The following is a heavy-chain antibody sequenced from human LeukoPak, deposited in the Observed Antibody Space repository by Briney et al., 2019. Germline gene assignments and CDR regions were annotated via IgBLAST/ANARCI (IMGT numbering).Heavy chain of an antibody. D-gene: IGHD5-24*01. CDR2: IKQDGSEK. V-gene: IGHV3-7*01. CDR1: GFTFSIYW. CDR3: SRQTRRDGYNYDY. J-gene: IGHJ4*02. Sequence: GGSLRLSCAASGFTFSIYWMSWVRQAPGKGLEWVANIKQDGSEKYYVDSVKGRFTISRDNAKNSLYLQMNSLRAEDTAVYYCSRQTRRDGYNYDYWGQGTLVTVSS.